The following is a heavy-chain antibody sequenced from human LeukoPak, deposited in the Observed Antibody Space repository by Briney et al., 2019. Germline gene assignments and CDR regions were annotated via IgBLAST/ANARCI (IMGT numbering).Heavy chain of an antibody. CDR1: GGSFSGYY. J-gene: IGHJ4*02. CDR3: ARAYRAHQTFHSYHFFDF. Sequence: SETLSLTCAVYGGSFSGYYWNWIRQPPGKGLEWIGEINHYGSTKYSPSLKSRVTISGDTSKNQFSLRLNSVTAADTAIYYCARAYRAHQTFHSYHFFDFWGRGTLVTVSS. D-gene: IGHD5-18*01. CDR2: INHYGST. V-gene: IGHV4-34*01.